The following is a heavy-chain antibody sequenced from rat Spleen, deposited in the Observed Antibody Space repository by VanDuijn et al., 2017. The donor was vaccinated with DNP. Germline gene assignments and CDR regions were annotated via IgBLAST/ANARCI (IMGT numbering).Heavy chain of an antibody. D-gene: IGHD4-3*01. CDR1: GFTFSDYN. Sequence: EVQLVESGGGLVQPGRSLKLSCAASGFTFSDYNMAWVRQAPKKGLEWVASISTGGDNTYHPASVKGRFTISRDNAKNTLYLQMNSLRSEDMATYYCARWNSGHFDYWGQGVMVSVSS. CDR2: ISTGGDNT. V-gene: IGHV5-25*01. J-gene: IGHJ2*01. CDR3: ARWNSGHFDY.